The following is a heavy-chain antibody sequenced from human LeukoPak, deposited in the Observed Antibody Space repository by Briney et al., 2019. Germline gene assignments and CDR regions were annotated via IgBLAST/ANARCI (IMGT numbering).Heavy chain of an antibody. V-gene: IGHV3-33*01. D-gene: IGHD1-26*01. Sequence: PGRSLRLSCAASGFTFSGYGIHWVRQAPGKGQEWVAVIWNDGSNKYYADSVKGRFTISRDNSKNTLYLHMNSLRAEDTAVYYCVRALYSGSFYGVDVWGQGTTVTVSS. CDR2: IWNDGSNK. J-gene: IGHJ6*02. CDR1: GFTFSGYG. CDR3: VRALYSGSFYGVDV.